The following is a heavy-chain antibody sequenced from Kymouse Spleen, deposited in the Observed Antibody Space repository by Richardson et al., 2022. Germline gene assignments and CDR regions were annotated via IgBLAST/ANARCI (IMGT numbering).Heavy chain of an antibody. CDR2: INSDGSST. J-gene: IGHJ6*02. CDR1: GFTFSSYW. CDR3: ARDLSSSWFPYYYYYGMDV. D-gene: IGHD6-13*01. Sequence: EVQLVESGGGLVQPGGSLRLSCAASGFTFSSYWMHWVRQAPGKGLVWVSRINSDGSSTSYADSVKGRFTISRDNAKNTLYLQMNSLRAEDTAVYYCARDLSSSWFPYYYYYGMDVWGQGTTVTVSS. V-gene: IGHV3-74*01.